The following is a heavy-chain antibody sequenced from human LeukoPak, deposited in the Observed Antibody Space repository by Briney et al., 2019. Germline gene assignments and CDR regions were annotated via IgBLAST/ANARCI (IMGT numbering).Heavy chain of an antibody. D-gene: IGHD6-13*01. CDR3: ARDWQQLAFDY. V-gene: IGHV3-30*04. Sequence: GRSLRLSCAASGFTFSSYAMHWVRQAPGKGLEWVAVISCDGSNKYYADSVKGRFTISRDNSKNTLYLQMNSLRAEDTAVYYCARDWQQLAFDYWGQGTLVTVSS. CDR2: ISCDGSNK. J-gene: IGHJ4*02. CDR1: GFTFSSYA.